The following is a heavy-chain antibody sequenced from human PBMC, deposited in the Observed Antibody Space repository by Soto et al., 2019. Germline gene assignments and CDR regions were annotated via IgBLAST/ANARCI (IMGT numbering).Heavy chain of an antibody. D-gene: IGHD4-17*01. Sequence: SSVQVSCKASGGIFSSYAISWVRQAPGQGLEWMGGIIPIFGTANYAQKFQGRVTITADESTSTAYMELSSLRSEDTAVYYFATRGFGDFAVGGYYGMDVWGQGTTVTVSS. V-gene: IGHV1-69*13. J-gene: IGHJ6*02. CDR1: GGIFSSYA. CDR2: IIPIFGTA. CDR3: ATRGFGDFAVGGYYGMDV.